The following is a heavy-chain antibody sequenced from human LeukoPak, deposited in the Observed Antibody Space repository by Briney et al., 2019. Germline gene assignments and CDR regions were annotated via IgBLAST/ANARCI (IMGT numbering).Heavy chain of an antibody. V-gene: IGHV1-18*01. D-gene: IGHD6-13*01. CDR1: GYTFTSYG. Sequence: ASVKVSCKASGYTFTSYGISWVRQAPGQGLEWVGWISAYNGNTNYAQKLQGRVTMTTDTSTSTAYMELRSLRSNDTAVYYCARMAAAGVYYYYYYMDVWGKRTTVTVSS. CDR3: ARMAAAGVYYYYYYMDV. CDR2: ISAYNGNT. J-gene: IGHJ6*03.